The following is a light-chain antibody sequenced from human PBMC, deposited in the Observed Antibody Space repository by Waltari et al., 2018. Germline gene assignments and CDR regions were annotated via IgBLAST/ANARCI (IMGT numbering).Light chain of an antibody. V-gene: IGKV3-20*01. Sequence: EILLTQSPGPPSLSPGDRATLSCRASQSLSSRYLDWYQQTPGQAPRLLIYGPSSRATGIPDRFSGSGSGTDFTLTISRLEPEDFAVYYCQQYGSSSFTFGPGTKVDIK. CDR3: QQYGSSSFT. CDR2: GPS. J-gene: IGKJ3*01. CDR1: QSLSSRY.